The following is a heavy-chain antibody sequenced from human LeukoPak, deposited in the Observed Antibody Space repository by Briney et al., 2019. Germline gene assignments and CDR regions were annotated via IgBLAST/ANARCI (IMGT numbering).Heavy chain of an antibody. CDR1: GGSISSYY. Sequence: MSSETLSLTCSVSGGSISSYYWSWIRQPPGKGLEWIGYLCYSGSTNSNPSLKSRVTMSVDTSKNQFSLKLRSVTAADTAVYYCARGGSGISNAFDIWGQGTMVTVSS. CDR3: ARGGSGISNAFDI. J-gene: IGHJ3*02. D-gene: IGHD3-10*01. CDR2: LCYSGST. V-gene: IGHV4-59*01.